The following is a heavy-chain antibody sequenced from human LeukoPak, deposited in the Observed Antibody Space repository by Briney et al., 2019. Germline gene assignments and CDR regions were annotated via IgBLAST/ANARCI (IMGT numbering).Heavy chain of an antibody. Sequence: GGSLRLSCAASGFTFSYYWMSWVRQAPGKGLEWVANIKEDGSENYSVDSVKGRFTISRDNAKNSLYLQMNSLRAEDTALYYCAKEGGWGQGTLVTVSS. V-gene: IGHV3-7*03. D-gene: IGHD1-26*01. CDR3: AKEGG. J-gene: IGHJ4*02. CDR2: IKEDGSEN. CDR1: GFTFSYYW.